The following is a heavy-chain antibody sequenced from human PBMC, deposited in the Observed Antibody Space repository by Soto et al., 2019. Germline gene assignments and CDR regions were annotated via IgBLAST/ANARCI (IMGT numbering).Heavy chain of an antibody. V-gene: IGHV3-21*01. CDR2: ISSSSSYI. CDR1: GFTFSSYS. Sequence: GGSLRLSCAASGFTFSSYSMNWVRQAPGKGPEWVSSISSSSSYIYYTDSVKGRFTISRDNAENSLYLQMNSLRAEDTAVYYCARDPAGSSGWYNFYDYWGQGTLVTVSS. J-gene: IGHJ4*02. CDR3: ARDPAGSSGWYNFYDY. D-gene: IGHD6-19*01.